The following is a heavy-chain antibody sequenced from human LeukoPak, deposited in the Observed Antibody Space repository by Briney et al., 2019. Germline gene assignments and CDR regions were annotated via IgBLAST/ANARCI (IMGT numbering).Heavy chain of an antibody. J-gene: IGHJ6*02. CDR2: ISYDGSNK. CDR3: AREFPEYSRYYYYYYGMDV. D-gene: IGHD6-6*01. CDR1: GFTFSSYA. V-gene: IGHV3-30-3*01. Sequence: GGSLRLSCAASGFTFSSYAMHWVRQAPGKGLEWVGVISYDGSNKYYADSVKGRFTISRDNSKNTLYLQMNSLRAEDTAVYYCAREFPEYSRYYYYYYGMDVWGQGTTVTVSS.